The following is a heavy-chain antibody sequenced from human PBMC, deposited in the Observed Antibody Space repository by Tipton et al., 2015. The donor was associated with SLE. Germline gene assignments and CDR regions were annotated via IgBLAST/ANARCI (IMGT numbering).Heavy chain of an antibody. V-gene: IGHV3-43*02. J-gene: IGHJ6*03. CDR3: ARGVVVVPAAFNYYMDV. CDR2: ISGDGGST. Sequence: GSLRLSCAASGFTFDDYAMHWVRQAPGKGLEWVSLISGDGGSTYYADSVKGRFTISRDNSKNSLYLQMNSLRAEDTAVYYCARGVVVVPAAFNYYMDVWGKGTTVTVSS. CDR1: GFTFDDYA. D-gene: IGHD2-2*01.